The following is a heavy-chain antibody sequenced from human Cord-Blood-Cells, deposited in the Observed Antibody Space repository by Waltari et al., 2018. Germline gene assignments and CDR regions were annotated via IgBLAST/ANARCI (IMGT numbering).Heavy chain of an antibody. CDR2: IIPIFGTA. Sequence: QVQLVQSGAEVKKPGSLVKVACKASGGTFSSYAIRWVRQAPGQGHEWMGGIIPIFGTANYAQKFQGRVTITADESTSTAYMELSSLRSEDTAVYYCARGVATITYFDYWGQGTLVTVSS. D-gene: IGHD5-12*01. CDR1: GGTFSSYA. V-gene: IGHV1-69*01. CDR3: ARGVATITYFDY. J-gene: IGHJ4*02.